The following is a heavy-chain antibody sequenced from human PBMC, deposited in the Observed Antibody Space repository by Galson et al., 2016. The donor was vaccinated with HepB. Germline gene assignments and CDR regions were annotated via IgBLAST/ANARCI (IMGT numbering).Heavy chain of an antibody. Sequence: SLRLSCAASGFAFTTYWMNWVRQAPGKGLEWVANIIQEGHHKNYVESVEGRFTISRDNANNSEFLQMDSLRVEDTAVYYCARGIDSKREVAGKVCYYYGLDVWGQGTTVTVSS. CDR1: GFAFTTYW. D-gene: IGHD6-19*01. CDR2: IIQEGHHK. V-gene: IGHV3-7*01. CDR3: ARGIDSKREVAGKVCYYYGLDV. J-gene: IGHJ6*02.